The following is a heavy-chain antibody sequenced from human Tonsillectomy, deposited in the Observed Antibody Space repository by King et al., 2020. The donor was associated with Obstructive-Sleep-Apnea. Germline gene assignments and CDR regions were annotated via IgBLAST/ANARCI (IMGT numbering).Heavy chain of an antibody. CDR3: ARGDVESSSWFGS. D-gene: IGHD6-13*01. J-gene: IGHJ5*01. CDR1: GGSISSGTYY. CDR2: IYYSGST. Sequence: QLQESGPGLVKPSQTLSLTCTVSGGSISSGTYYWSWIRQHPGKGLEWIGYIYYSGSTSYNPSLKSRVSISVDTSKNQFSLKVRSVTAADTAVYYCARGDVESSSWFGSWGKGTLVTVSS. V-gene: IGHV4-31*03.